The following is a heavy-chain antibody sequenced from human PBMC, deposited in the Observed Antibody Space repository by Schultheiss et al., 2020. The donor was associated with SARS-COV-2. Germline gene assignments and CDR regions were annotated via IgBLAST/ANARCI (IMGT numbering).Heavy chain of an antibody. Sequence: SETLSLTCTVSGGSISSGDYYWSWIRQPPGKGLEWIGYISNTGSTKYNPSLKSRVTISEDTSKKEFSLNLESVTVVDTAVYYCARDLGSGYPGWLNPWGQGILVTVSS. CDR2: ISNTGST. D-gene: IGHD3-22*01. CDR3: ARDLGSGYPGWLNP. V-gene: IGHV4-61*08. J-gene: IGHJ1*01. CDR1: GGSISSGDYY.